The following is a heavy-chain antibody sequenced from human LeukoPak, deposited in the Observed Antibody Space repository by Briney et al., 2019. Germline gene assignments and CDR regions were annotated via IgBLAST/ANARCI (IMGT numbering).Heavy chain of an antibody. V-gene: IGHV3-23*01. CDR2: ISGNGATT. CDR1: GLTFSTNA. D-gene: IGHD2-2*01. Sequence: GGSLRLSSAVSGLTFSTNAMSWVRQAPGRGLEWVSSISGNGATTYYADSVKGRFTISRDNSKKTAFRQMNSLRAEDTAIYYAVANMYNYMDVWGKGTTVTVSS. CDR3: VANMYNYMDV. J-gene: IGHJ6*03.